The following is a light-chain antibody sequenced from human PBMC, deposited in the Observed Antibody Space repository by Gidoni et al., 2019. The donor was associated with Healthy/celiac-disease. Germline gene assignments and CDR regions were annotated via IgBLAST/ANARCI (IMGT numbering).Light chain of an antibody. CDR2: DAS. CDR3: QQRSNWPWT. V-gene: IGKV3-11*01. CDR1: QSVSSY. J-gene: IGKJ1*01. Sequence: DIVLTQSPATLSLSPGERATLSCRASQSVSSYLAWYQQKPGQAPRLLIYDASNRATGIPARFSGSGSGTEFTLTISSLEPEDFAVYYCQQRSNWPWTFGQGTKVEIK.